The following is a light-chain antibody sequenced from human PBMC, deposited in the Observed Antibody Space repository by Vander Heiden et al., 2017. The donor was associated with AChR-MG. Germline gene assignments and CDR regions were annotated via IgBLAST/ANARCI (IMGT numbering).Light chain of an antibody. CDR2: KAS. J-gene: IGKJ1*01. V-gene: IGKV1-5*03. CDR3: QQYNSYSWT. Sequence: DIRMTQSPSTLSASVGDRVTITCRASQSISSWLAWYQQKPGKAPKVLIYKASNLESGVPSRFSGSGSGTEFTLTISSLQPDDFATYYCQQYNSYSWTFGQGTKVEIK. CDR1: QSISSW.